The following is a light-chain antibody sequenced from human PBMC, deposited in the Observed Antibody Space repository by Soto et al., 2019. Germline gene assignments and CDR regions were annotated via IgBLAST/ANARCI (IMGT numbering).Light chain of an antibody. V-gene: IGLV2-14*01. J-gene: IGLJ2*01. CDR3: SSYRSSDTLDVV. CDR2: EVS. Sequence: QSALTQPASVSGSPGQSISISCTGTSRDVAGYNFVSWYQQHPGKVPKLLIYEVSYRSSGVSNRFSGSKSGNTASLTISGLQAEDEADYYCSSYRSSDTLDVVFGGGTKLTVL. CDR1: SRDVAGYNF.